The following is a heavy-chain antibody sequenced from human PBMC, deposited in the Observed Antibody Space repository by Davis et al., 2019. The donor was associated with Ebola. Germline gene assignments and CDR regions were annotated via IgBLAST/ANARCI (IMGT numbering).Heavy chain of an antibody. V-gene: IGHV1-69*11. CDR1: GDTFSSYA. CDR3: AREGYFDSSGYHHPYCFDY. J-gene: IGHJ4*02. D-gene: IGHD3-22*01. CDR2: IIPTLGRT. Sequence: SVKVSCKASGDTFSSYAISWVRQAPGQGLEWMGKIIPTLGRTNYAQNFQGRLTITADESKNTAYMELSSLTSDDTADYYCAREGYFDSSGYHHPYCFDYWGQGILVTVSS.